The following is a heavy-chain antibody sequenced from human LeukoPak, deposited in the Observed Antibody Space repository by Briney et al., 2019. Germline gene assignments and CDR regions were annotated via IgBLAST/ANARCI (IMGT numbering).Heavy chain of an antibody. J-gene: IGHJ3*02. CDR2: IYTSGNT. V-gene: IGHV4-61*02. CDR1: GGSISSGRYY. CDR3: ARDGLWAFDI. Sequence: SETLSLTCTVSGGSISSGRYYWSWIRQPAGKGLEWIGRIYTSGNTSYNPSLKSRLTVSVDTSKNQFSLKLSSVTAADTAVYNCARDGLWAFDIWGQGTMVTVSS.